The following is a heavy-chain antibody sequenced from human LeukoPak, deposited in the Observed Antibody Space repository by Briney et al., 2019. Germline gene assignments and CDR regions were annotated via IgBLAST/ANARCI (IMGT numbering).Heavy chain of an antibody. Sequence: SVKVSCKASGGTFSSYAISWVRQAPGQGLEWMGGIIPIFGTANYAQKFQGRVTITADESASTAYMELSSLRSEDTAVYYCASMITFGGVIAADYWGQGTLVTVSS. D-gene: IGHD3-16*02. CDR3: ASMITFGGVIAADY. CDR1: GGTFSSYA. CDR2: IIPIFGTA. J-gene: IGHJ4*02. V-gene: IGHV1-69*13.